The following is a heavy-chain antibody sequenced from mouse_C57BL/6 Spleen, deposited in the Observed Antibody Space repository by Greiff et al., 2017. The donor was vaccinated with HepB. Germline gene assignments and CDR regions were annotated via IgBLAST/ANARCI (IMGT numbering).Heavy chain of an antibody. D-gene: IGHD2-4*01. CDR2: IHPNSGST. Sequence: QVQLQQPGAELVKPGASVKLSCKASGYTFTSYWMHWVKQRPGQGLEWIGMIHPNSGSTNYNEKFKSKATLTVDKSSSTAYMQLSSLTSEDSAVYYCARGDYDYDDGVAYWGQGTLVTVSA. CDR1: GYTFTSYW. V-gene: IGHV1-64*01. CDR3: ARGDYDYDDGVAY. J-gene: IGHJ3*01.